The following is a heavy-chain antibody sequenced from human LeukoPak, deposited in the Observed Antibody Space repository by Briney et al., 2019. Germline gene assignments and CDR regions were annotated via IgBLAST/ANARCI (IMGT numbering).Heavy chain of an antibody. D-gene: IGHD6-6*01. Sequence: PSETLSLTCTVSAGSISSNYWSWIRPPPGKGLEWNAYINYSGSTNYKSSLKRRVTISVDTSKNQCSLKLSAVAAAGTGFYYLARSITVDDSFDIWGRGRVVTVSS. CDR2: INYSGST. CDR1: AGSISSNY. V-gene: IGHV4-59*01. CDR3: ARSITVDDSFDI. J-gene: IGHJ3*02.